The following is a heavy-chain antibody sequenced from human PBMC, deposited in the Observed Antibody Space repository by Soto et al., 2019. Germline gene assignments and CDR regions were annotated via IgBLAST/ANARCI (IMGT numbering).Heavy chain of an antibody. D-gene: IGHD6-19*01. CDR2: ISAYNGNR. Sequence: QVQLVQSGAEVKKPGASVKVSCKASGYTFFNYGISWVRQAPEQGLEWMGWISAYNGNRNYAGQFQGRATMTTETSTSTAYMELRSLRSDDTAVYYCARDGITLAGSFDYWGQGTLVTVSS. CDR3: ARDGITLAGSFDY. CDR1: GYTFFNYG. J-gene: IGHJ4*02. V-gene: IGHV1-18*01.